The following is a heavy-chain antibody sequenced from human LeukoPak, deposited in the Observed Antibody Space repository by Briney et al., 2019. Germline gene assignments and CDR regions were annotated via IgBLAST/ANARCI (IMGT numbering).Heavy chain of an antibody. CDR3: VRDRPHNWFDP. Sequence: GGSLRLSCAASGFTFSSHWMHWVRQAPGKGLVWVSRIDNDGSHTNYADSVKGRFTISRDNAKNMLWLQMNSLRVEDTAAYYCVRDRPHNWFDPWGQGILVTVSS. CDR2: IDNDGSHT. J-gene: IGHJ5*02. CDR1: GFTFSSHW. V-gene: IGHV3-74*01.